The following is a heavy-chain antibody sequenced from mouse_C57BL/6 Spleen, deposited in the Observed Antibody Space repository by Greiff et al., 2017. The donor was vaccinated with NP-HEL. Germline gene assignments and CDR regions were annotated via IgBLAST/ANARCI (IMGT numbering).Heavy chain of an antibody. Sequence: LQESGPELVKPGASVKISCKASGYAFSSSWMNWVKQRPGKGLEWIGRIYPGDGDTNYNGKFKGKATMTADKSSSTAYMQLSSLTSEDSAVYFCAPGGFAYWGQGTLVTVSA. CDR1: GYAFSSSW. J-gene: IGHJ3*01. CDR2: IYPGDGDT. V-gene: IGHV1-82*01. CDR3: APGGFAY.